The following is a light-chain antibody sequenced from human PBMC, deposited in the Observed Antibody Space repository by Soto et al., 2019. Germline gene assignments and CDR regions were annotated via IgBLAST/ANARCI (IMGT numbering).Light chain of an antibody. CDR2: GAS. CDR3: QQYGSSPRYT. V-gene: IGKV3-20*01. CDR1: QSVSNNY. J-gene: IGKJ2*01. Sequence: EIVLTQSPGTLSLSPGERATLSCRASQSVSNNYLAWYQQKPDQAPRLLIYGASSRATGIPDRFSGSGSGIDFTLTISRLEPEDFAVYYCQQYGSSPRYTFGQGTKLEIK.